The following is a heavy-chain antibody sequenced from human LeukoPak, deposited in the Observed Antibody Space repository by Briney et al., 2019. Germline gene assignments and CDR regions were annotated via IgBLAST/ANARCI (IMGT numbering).Heavy chain of an antibody. J-gene: IGHJ3*02. V-gene: IGHV4-61*01. CDR2: IYYSGST. D-gene: IGHD3-10*01. CDR1: GGSVSSGSYY. CDR3: ARDVLTEGTLAFDI. Sequence: PSETLSLTCTVSGGSVSSGSYYWSWTRQPPGKGLEWIGYIYYSGSTNYNPSLKSRVTISVDTSKNQFSLKLSSVTAADTAVYYCARDVLTEGTLAFDIWGQGTMVTVSS.